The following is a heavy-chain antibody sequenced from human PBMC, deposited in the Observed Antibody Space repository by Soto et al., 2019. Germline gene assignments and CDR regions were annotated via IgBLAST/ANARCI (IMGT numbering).Heavy chain of an antibody. CDR2: IFSSGST. V-gene: IGHV4-59*01. Sequence: QVQLQESGPGLVKPSETLSLTCTVSGDSISSFYWTWIRQPPGRGLEWVGYIFSSGSTNYNPSLKRRVTISGDTSENQFSMKLSSATAAETAVYYCARVGYCSSTPCRTIGYFEYWGQGTLVTVSS. CDR1: GDSISSFY. CDR3: ARVGYCSSTPCRTIGYFEY. D-gene: IGHD2-2*01. J-gene: IGHJ4*02.